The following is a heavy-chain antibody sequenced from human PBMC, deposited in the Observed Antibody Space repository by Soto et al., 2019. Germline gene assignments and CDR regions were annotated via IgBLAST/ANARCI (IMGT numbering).Heavy chain of an antibody. CDR3: AKGEQAPAIIRYYYYGMDV. J-gene: IGHJ6*02. Sequence: GGSLRLSCAASGCTFSSYGRQWVRRAPGTGLEWGAVISYDGSNKYYGDSVKVRFTISRDNSKNTLYLQMNSLRAGDKAVYYCAKGEQAPAIIRYYYYGMDVWGQGTTVTVSS. CDR1: GCTFSSYG. CDR2: ISYDGSNK. V-gene: IGHV3-30*18. D-gene: IGHD2-21*02.